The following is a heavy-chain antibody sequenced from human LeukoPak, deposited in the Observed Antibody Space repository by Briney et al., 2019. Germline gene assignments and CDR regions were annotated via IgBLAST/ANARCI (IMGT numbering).Heavy chain of an antibody. D-gene: IGHD1-26*01. CDR2: IGGSGDST. V-gene: IGHV3-23*01. Sequence: GGSLRLSCAASGFTFSSYGIHWVRQAPGKGLEWVSSIGGSGDSTYYADSVKGRFSVSRDNSKNTLYLQMSSLRADDTALYHCARDSGSYLQPTDFWGHGTLVTVSS. CDR3: ARDSGSYLQPTDF. CDR1: GFTFSSYG. J-gene: IGHJ4*01.